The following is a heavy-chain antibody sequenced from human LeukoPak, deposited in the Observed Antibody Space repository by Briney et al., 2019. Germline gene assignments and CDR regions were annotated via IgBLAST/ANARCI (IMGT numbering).Heavy chain of an antibody. CDR3: AKGWEEMATVFDY. J-gene: IGHJ4*02. CDR1: GFTSSNYA. D-gene: IGHD5-24*01. V-gene: IGHV3-23*01. CDR2: ISGSDGST. Sequence: PGGSLRLSCAASGFTSSNYAMSWVRQAPGKGLEWVSDISGSDGSTNYADSVKGRFTISRDNSKNTLYLQMNSLRAEDTAVYYCAKGWEEMATVFDYWGQGTLVTVSS.